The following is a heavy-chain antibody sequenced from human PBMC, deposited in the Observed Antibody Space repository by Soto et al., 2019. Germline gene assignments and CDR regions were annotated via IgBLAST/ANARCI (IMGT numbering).Heavy chain of an antibody. CDR2: ISSSGSTI. J-gene: IGHJ4*02. V-gene: IGHV3-48*03. Sequence: EVQLVESGGGLVQPGGSLRLSCAASGFTFSSYAMNWVRQAPGKGLEWVSYISSSGSTIYYADSVKGRFTISRDNAKNSLYLQMNSLRAEDTAVYYCARDLQKYSYGTFDYWGQGTLVTVSS. D-gene: IGHD5-18*01. CDR3: ARDLQKYSYGTFDY. CDR1: GFTFSSYA.